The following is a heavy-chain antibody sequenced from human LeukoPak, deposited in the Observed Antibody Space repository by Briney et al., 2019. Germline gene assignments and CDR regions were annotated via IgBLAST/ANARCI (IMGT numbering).Heavy chain of an antibody. CDR1: GFTFSSYS. J-gene: IGHJ4*02. CDR3: ARSGNSGYDLESFDY. V-gene: IGHV3-21*04. CDR2: ISSSSSYI. D-gene: IGHD5-12*01. Sequence: GGSLRLSCAASGFTFSSYSMNWVRQAPGKGLEWVSFISSSSSYIYYADSVKGRFTISRDNAKNSLYLQMNSLRAEDTAVYYCARSGNSGYDLESFDYWGQGTLVTVSS.